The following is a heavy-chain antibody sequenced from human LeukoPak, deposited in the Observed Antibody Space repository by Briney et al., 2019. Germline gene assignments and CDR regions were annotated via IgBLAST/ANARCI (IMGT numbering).Heavy chain of an antibody. Sequence: GRSLRLSCAASGFTFSSYAMHWVRQAPGKGLEWVAVISYDGSNKYYADSVKGRFTISRDNSKNTLYLQMNSLRAEDTAIFYCAVAPGDYWGQGTLVTVSS. V-gene: IGHV3-30*04. J-gene: IGHJ4*02. CDR2: ISYDGSNK. D-gene: IGHD2-21*01. CDR3: AVAPGDY. CDR1: GFTFSSYA.